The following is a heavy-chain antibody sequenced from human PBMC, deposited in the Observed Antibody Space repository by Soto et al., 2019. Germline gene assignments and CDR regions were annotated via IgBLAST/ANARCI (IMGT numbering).Heavy chain of an antibody. CDR3: AKELPGLYSSGGSCYGFDY. D-gene: IGHD2-15*01. CDR2: ISGSGGST. CDR1: GFTFSSYA. J-gene: IGHJ4*02. Sequence: GGSLRLSCAASGFTFSSYAMSWVRQAPGKGLEWVSAISGSGGSTYYADSVKGRFTISRDNSKNTLYLQMNSLRAEDTAVYYCAKELPGLYSSGGSCYGFDYWGQGTLVTVSS. V-gene: IGHV3-23*01.